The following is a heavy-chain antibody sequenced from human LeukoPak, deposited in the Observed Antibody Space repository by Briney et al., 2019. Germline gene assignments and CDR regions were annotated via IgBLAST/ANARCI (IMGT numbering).Heavy chain of an antibody. V-gene: IGHV3-43*01. CDR2: ITSDGDTT. J-gene: IGHJ2*01. Sequence: PGGSLRLSCAASGFPFDDYTMHWVRQAPGKGLECVSLITSDGDTTYYADSVKGRFTISRDNSKNSLYLQMDSLRAEDTAFYYCAKETLAPMNWYFDLWGCGTLVTVSS. CDR1: GFPFDDYT. CDR3: AKETLAPMNWYFDL. D-gene: IGHD5-12*01.